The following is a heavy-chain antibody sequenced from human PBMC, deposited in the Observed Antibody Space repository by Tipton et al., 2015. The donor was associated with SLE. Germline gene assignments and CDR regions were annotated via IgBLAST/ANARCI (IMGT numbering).Heavy chain of an antibody. CDR3: AKARDGYLYYFDY. Sequence: SLRLSCAASGFTFDDYAMHWVRQAPGKGLEWVSGISWNSGSIGYADSVKGRFTISRDNAKNSLYLQMNSLRAEDTALYYCAKARDGYLYYFDYWGQGTLVTVSS. D-gene: IGHD5-24*01. CDR1: GFTFDDYA. V-gene: IGHV3-9*01. CDR2: ISWNSGSI. J-gene: IGHJ4*02.